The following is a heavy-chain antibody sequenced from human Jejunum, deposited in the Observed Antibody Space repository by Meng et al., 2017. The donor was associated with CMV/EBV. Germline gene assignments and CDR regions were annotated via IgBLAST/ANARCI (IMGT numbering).Heavy chain of an antibody. CDR2: IHYTETI. D-gene: IGHD3-3*01. CDR1: RHCISSERHL. Sequence: RVYRAEWRPVGGEALELLSLTCTVSRHCISSERHLWVWIREDTGKGLEGIATIHYTETIHYNPSLKSRIAISVDTSKNQVSLKVNSVTDADTAMYDCAADISSEWFYYWGQGILVTVSS. J-gene: IGHJ4*02. CDR3: AADISSEWFYY. V-gene: IGHV4-39*06.